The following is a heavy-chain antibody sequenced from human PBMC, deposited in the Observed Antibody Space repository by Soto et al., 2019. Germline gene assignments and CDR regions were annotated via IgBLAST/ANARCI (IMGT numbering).Heavy chain of an antibody. CDR3: ARRRYPDPPLWGGDYYSGMDV. Sequence: GQLLNISCTRPGYSFTSYWIGWVRQMPGTGLERRGIIYPGDSDTRYSPSFQGQVTISADKSISTAYLQWSSLKAPDTTMYYCARRRYPDPPLWGGDYYSGMDVWAQEIPPTDSS. D-gene: IGHD1-1*01. J-gene: IGHJ6*02. CDR1: GYSFTSYW. CDR2: IYPGDSDT. V-gene: IGHV5-51*01.